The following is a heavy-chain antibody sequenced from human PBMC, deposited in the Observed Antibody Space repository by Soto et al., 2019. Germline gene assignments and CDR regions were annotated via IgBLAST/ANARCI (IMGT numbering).Heavy chain of an antibody. CDR1: GFSLSTSGLV. J-gene: IGHJ2*01. D-gene: IGHD4-4*01. Sequence: QITVKESGPKLVNPSQSLTLTCSFCGFSLSTSGLVVGWVRQPPGKAPELLALIYWDDDKLYRPSLKSRLSITKDTSKDPLVFTMTNMDPVDTATYDCVHQGGNNNNYYSDLWGRCTLVTVSS. CDR2: IYWDDDK. CDR3: VHQGGNNNNYYSDL. V-gene: IGHV2-5*02.